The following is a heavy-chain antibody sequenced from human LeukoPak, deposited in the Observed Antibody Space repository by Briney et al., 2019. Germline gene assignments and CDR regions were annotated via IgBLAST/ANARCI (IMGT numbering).Heavy chain of an antibody. Sequence: NPSETLSLTCAVYDGSFSGYYWSWIRQPPGKGLEWIGEINHSGSTNYNPSLKSRVTISVDTSKNQFSLKLSSVTAADTAVYYCARRDTAMVPPGYNWFDPWGQGTLVTVSS. CDR1: DGSFSGYY. J-gene: IGHJ5*02. CDR2: INHSGST. D-gene: IGHD5-18*01. V-gene: IGHV4-34*01. CDR3: ARRDTAMVPPGYNWFDP.